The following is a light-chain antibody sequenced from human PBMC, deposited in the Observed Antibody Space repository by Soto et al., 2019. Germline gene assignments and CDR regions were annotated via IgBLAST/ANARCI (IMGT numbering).Light chain of an antibody. Sequence: DIQMTQSPSSLSASVGDLVTITCRASQSITTYLNWYRQKPGKAPKLLIYAASSLQSGVPSRFSGSGSETEFTRSISSLQPEDFATYFCQQIYSAPRTFGGGTKVEIK. CDR1: QSITTY. J-gene: IGKJ4*01. CDR2: AAS. V-gene: IGKV1-39*01. CDR3: QQIYSAPRT.